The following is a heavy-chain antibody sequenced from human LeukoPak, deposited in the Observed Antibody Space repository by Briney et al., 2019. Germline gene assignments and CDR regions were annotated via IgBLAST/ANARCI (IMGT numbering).Heavy chain of an antibody. J-gene: IGHJ5*02. Sequence: GGSLRLSCAASGFTFSSYAMSWVRQAPGKGLEWVSAISGSGGSTYYADSVKGRFTISRDNSKNTPYLQMNSLRAEDTAVYYCASKGYCSSTSCYRRWFDPWGQGTLVTVSS. CDR2: ISGSGGST. V-gene: IGHV3-23*01. CDR1: GFTFSSYA. D-gene: IGHD2-2*01. CDR3: ASKGYCSSTSCYRRWFDP.